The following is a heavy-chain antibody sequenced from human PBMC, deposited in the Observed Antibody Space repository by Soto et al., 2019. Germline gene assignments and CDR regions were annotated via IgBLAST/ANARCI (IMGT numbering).Heavy chain of an antibody. Sequence: EVQLLESGGGLVQPGGSLRLSCAASGFTFSSYAMSWVRQAPGKGLEWVSAISGSGGSTYYADSVKGRFTISRDNSKNTLYLQMNSLRAEDTAVYYCAKAADIVVVVAATPYFDYRGQGTLVTVSS. D-gene: IGHD2-15*01. J-gene: IGHJ4*02. V-gene: IGHV3-23*01. CDR1: GFTFSSYA. CDR2: ISGSGGST. CDR3: AKAADIVVVVAATPYFDY.